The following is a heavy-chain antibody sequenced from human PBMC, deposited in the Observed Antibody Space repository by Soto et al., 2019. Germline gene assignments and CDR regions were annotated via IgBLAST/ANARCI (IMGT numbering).Heavy chain of an antibody. V-gene: IGHV3-30*03. Sequence: PGGSLRLSCAASGFTFSSYGMHWVRQAPGKGLEWVAVISYDGSNKYYADSVKGRFIISRDNSKNTLYLQMNSLRTEDTAVYYCARDYYSDDSGRFDYWGQGTLVNVSS. J-gene: IGHJ4*02. CDR2: ISYDGSNK. CDR3: ARDYYSDDSGRFDY. D-gene: IGHD3-22*01. CDR1: GFTFSSYG.